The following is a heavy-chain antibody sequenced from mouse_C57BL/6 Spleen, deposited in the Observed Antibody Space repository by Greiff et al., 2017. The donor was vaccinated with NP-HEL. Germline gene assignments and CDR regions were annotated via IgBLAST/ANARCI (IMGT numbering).Heavy chain of an antibody. CDR3: ARSHSSGPWFAY. D-gene: IGHD3-2*02. V-gene: IGHV1-42*01. CDR1: GYSFTGYY. Sequence: VQLQQSGPELVKPGASVKISCKASGYSFTGYYMNWLKQSPEKSLEWIGEINPSTGGTTYNQKFKAKATLTVDKSSSTAYMQLKSLTSEDSAVYYCARSHSSGPWFAYWGQGTLVTVSA. CDR2: INPSTGGT. J-gene: IGHJ3*01.